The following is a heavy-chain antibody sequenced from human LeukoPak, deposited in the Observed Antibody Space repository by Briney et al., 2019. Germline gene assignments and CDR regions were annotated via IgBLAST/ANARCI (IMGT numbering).Heavy chain of an antibody. CDR1: GFTVSSNY. CDR2: IWYDGSNK. V-gene: IGHV3-33*08. D-gene: IGHD5-18*01. CDR3: ARNSYGKGYYFDY. Sequence: GGSLRLSCAASGFTVSSNYMSWVRQAPGKGLEGVAVIWYDGSNKYYADSVKGRFTISRDNSKNTLYLQMNSLRAEDTAVYYCARNSYGKGYYFDYWGQGTLVTVSS. J-gene: IGHJ4*02.